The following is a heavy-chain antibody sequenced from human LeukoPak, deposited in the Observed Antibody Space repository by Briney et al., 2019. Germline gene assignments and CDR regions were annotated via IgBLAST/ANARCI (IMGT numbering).Heavy chain of an antibody. Sequence: GGSLRLSCAASGFTFSSCGMHWVRQAPGKGLEWVAFIRYDGSNKYYADSVKGRFTISRDNSKNTLYLQMNSLRAEDTAVYYCARVFYISPYYDSSGYYAGWGQGTLVTVSS. D-gene: IGHD3-22*01. CDR3: ARVFYISPYYDSSGYYAG. J-gene: IGHJ4*02. V-gene: IGHV3-30*02. CDR2: IRYDGSNK. CDR1: GFTFSSCG.